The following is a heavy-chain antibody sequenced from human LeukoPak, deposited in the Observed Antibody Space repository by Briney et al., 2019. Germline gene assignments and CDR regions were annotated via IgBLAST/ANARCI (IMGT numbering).Heavy chain of an antibody. D-gene: IGHD1-26*01. Sequence: QPGGSLRLXCAASGFTFSSYAMSWVRQAPGKGLEWVSAISGSGGSTYYADSVKGRFTISRDNSKNTLYLQMNSLRAEDTAVYYCAKVGAGRSYYYNYYMDVWGKGTTVTVSS. CDR3: AKVGAGRSYYYNYYMDV. CDR1: GFTFSSYA. J-gene: IGHJ6*03. V-gene: IGHV3-23*01. CDR2: ISGSGGST.